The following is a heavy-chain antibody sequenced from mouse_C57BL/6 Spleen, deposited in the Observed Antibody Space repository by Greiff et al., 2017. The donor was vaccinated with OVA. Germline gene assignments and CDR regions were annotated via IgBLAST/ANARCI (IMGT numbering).Heavy chain of an antibody. D-gene: IGHD1-1*01. CDR1: GYTFTSYW. V-gene: IGHV1-50*01. Sequence: QVQLQQPGAELVKPGASVKLSCKASGYTFTSYWMQWVKQRPGQGLEWIGEIDPSDSYTNYNQKFKGKATLTVDTSSSTAYMPLSSLTSEDSAVYYCANYYGSSYRYFDVWGTGTTVTVSS. CDR2: IDPSDSYT. CDR3: ANYYGSSYRYFDV. J-gene: IGHJ1*03.